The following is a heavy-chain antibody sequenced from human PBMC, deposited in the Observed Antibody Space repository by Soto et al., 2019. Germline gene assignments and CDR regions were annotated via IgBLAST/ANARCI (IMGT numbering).Heavy chain of an antibody. CDR1: GYTFTSYD. J-gene: IGHJ4*02. D-gene: IGHD2-2*01. Sequence: QVQLVQSGAEVKKPGASVKVSCKASGYTFTSYDINWVRQATGQGLEWMGWMNPNSGNTGYAQKLQGRVTMTRNTSIRTAYMDLRSLRSEDTAVYYGAREAAALGNDYWGQGTLVTVSS. CDR3: AREAAALGNDY. CDR2: MNPNSGNT. V-gene: IGHV1-8*01.